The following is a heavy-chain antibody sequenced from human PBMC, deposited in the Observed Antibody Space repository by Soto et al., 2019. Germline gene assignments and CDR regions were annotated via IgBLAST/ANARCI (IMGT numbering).Heavy chain of an antibody. CDR3: ARTYCSGGSCYPGGNWFDP. V-gene: IGHV4-59*01. D-gene: IGHD2-15*01. CDR2: AYYTGST. CDR1: GGSISSYY. Sequence: SETLSLTCTVSGGSISSYYWSWVRQAPGKGLEWIGYAYYTGSTNYNPSLKSRVTMSVDTSKNQFSLNLNSVTAADTAVYYCARTYCSGGSCYPGGNWFDPWGQGTLVT. J-gene: IGHJ5*02.